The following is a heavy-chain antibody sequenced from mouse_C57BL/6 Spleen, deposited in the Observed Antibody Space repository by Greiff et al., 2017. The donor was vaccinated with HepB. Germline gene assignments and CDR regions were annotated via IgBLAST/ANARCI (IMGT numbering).Heavy chain of an antibody. CDR1: GYTFTSYW. Sequence: QVQLQQPGAELVKPGASVKVSCKASGYTFTSYWMHWVKQRPGQGLECIGRIHPSDSDTNYNQKFKGKATLTVDKSSSTAYMQLSSLTSEDSAVYYCAIGGYDGAMDYWGQGTSVTVSS. J-gene: IGHJ4*01. D-gene: IGHD3-1*01. CDR3: AIGGYDGAMDY. CDR2: IHPSDSDT. V-gene: IGHV1-74*01.